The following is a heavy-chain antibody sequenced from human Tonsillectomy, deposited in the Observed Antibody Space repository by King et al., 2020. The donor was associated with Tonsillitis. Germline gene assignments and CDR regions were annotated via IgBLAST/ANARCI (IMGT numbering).Heavy chain of an antibody. CDR3: ARNRVARYMDV. CDR1: GGSISSGGYY. CDR2: IYYDGSA. Sequence: QLQESGPGLVKPSQTLSLTCTASGGSISSGGYYWSWIRQHPGKGLEWIGYIYYDGSAHYNPSLKSRTTISVDTSENQFSLRVSSVTAADTAVYYCARNRVARYMDVWGKGTTVTVSS. D-gene: IGHD2-15*01. V-gene: IGHV4-31*03. J-gene: IGHJ6*03.